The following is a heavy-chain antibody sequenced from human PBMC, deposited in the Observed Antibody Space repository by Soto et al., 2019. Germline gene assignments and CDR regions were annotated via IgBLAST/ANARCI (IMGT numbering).Heavy chain of an antibody. V-gene: IGHV1-18*04. CDR2: ISAYNGNT. D-gene: IGHD6-13*01. CDR3: ARDRAGREWRYYS. Sequence: SGMRYWKATGAVFPTYGLNRVRQAPGEVLEWMGWISAYNGNTNYAQKLQGRVTMTTDTSTSTAYMELRSLRSDDTAVYYCARDRAGREWRYYS. CDR1: GAVFPTYG. J-gene: IGHJ6*01.